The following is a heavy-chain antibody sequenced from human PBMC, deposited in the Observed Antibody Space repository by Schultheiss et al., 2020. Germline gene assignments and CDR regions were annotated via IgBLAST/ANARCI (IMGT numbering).Heavy chain of an antibody. J-gene: IGHJ6*03. CDR2: IRYDGSNK. CDR3: VKPQSYYYYMDV. V-gene: IGHV3-30*02. CDR1: GFTFSSYG. Sequence: GESLKISCAASGFTFSSYGMHWVRQAPGKGLEWVAFIRYDGSNKYYADSVKGRFTISRDNSKNTLYLQMNSLRAEDTAVYYCVKPQSYYYYMDVWGKGTTVTVSS.